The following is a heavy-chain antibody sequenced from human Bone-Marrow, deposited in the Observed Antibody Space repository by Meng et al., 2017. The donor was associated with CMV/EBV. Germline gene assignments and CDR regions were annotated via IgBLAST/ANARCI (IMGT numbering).Heavy chain of an antibody. Sequence: GESLKISCAASGFTFSSYAMHWVRQAPGKGLEWVAVISYDGSNKYYADSVKGRFTISRDNSKNTLYLQMNSLRAEDTAVYYCASYDSSGLHFDYWGQGTLVTVSS. CDR2: ISYDGSNK. CDR1: GFTFSSYA. D-gene: IGHD3-22*01. V-gene: IGHV3-30*14. J-gene: IGHJ4*02. CDR3: ASYDSSGLHFDY.